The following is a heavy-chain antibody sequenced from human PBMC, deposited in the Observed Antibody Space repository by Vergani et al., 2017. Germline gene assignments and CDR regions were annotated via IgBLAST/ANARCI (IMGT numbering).Heavy chain of an antibody. Sequence: QVQLVQSGAEVKKPGSSVKVSCKASGGTFSSYTISWVRQAPGQGLEWMGRIIPILGIANYAQKFQGRVTITADKSTSTAYMELSSLRSEDTAVYYCARDLRRMATMSGVGYWGQGTLVTVSS. CDR2: IIPILGIA. V-gene: IGHV1-69*08. J-gene: IGHJ4*02. CDR1: GGTFSSYT. D-gene: IGHD5-24*01. CDR3: ARDLRRMATMSGVGY.